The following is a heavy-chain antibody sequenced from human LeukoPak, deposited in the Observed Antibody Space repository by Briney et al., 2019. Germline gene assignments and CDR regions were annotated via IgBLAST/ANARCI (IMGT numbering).Heavy chain of an antibody. V-gene: IGHV1-69*04. CDR3: ARRGVPAAMPGVNWFDP. J-gene: IGHJ5*02. Sequence: SVKVSCKASGGTFSSYAISWVRQAPGQGLEWMGRIIPILGIANYAQKFQGRVTITADKSISTAYLQWSSLKASDTAMYYCARRGVPAAMPGVNWFDPWGQGTLVTVSS. D-gene: IGHD2-2*01. CDR1: GGTFSSYA. CDR2: IIPILGIA.